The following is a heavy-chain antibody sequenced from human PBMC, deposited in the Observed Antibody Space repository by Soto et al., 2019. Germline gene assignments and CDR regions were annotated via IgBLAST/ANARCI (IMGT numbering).Heavy chain of an antibody. V-gene: IGHV1-69*04. D-gene: IGHD2-2*01. CDR3: TGEGGPPDSTRGFAP. CDR2: IIPILGIA. Sequence: SVKVSCKASGGTFRSYTISWVRQAPGQGLEWMGRIIPILGIANYAQKFQGRVTITADKSTSTAYMELSSLRSEDTAVYYCTGEGGPPDSTRGFAPWGKGTLVTVSS. CDR1: GGTFRSYT. J-gene: IGHJ5*02.